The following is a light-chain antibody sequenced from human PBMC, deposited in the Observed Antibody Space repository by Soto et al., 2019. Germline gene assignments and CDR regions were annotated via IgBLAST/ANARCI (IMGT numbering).Light chain of an antibody. CDR1: QSVSSN. Sequence: EILLAQAPGTLSLSPGERATPSCRASQSVSSNLAWYQQKPGQAPRLLIYGASSRATGIPVRFSGSGSGTEFTLTISSLQSEDFAVYYCQQYNNWPLTFGQGTRLEI. CDR3: QQYNNWPLT. V-gene: IGKV3-15*01. CDR2: GAS. J-gene: IGKJ5*01.